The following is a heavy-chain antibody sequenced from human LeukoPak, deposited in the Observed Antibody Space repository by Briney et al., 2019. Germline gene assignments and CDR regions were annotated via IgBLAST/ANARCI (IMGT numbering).Heavy chain of an antibody. CDR3: ARAGQQWLAVYYFDY. CDR1: GGSISGYY. D-gene: IGHD6-19*01. J-gene: IGHJ4*02. CDR2: IFYSGST. Sequence: SETLSLTCTVSGGSISGYYWSWIRQPPGKGLEWIGYIFYSGSTNYNPSLKSRVTISVDTSKNQFSLKLSSVTAADTAVYYCARAGQQWLAVYYFDYWGQGTLVTVSS. V-gene: IGHV4-59*01.